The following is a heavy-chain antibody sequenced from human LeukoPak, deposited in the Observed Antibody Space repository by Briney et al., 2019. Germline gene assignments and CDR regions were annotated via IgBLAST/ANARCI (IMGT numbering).Heavy chain of an antibody. CDR1: GGAISSGSYD. J-gene: IGHJ5*02. CDR2: IYTSGST. Sequence: SQTLSLTCTVSGGAISSGSYDWSWIQQPSGKGLEWIGRIYTSGSTNYNPSLKSRVTISVDTSKNQFSLKLSSVTAADTAVYYCARDWRGWFDPWGQGTLVTVSS. D-gene: IGHD3-3*01. CDR3: ARDWRGWFDP. V-gene: IGHV4-61*02.